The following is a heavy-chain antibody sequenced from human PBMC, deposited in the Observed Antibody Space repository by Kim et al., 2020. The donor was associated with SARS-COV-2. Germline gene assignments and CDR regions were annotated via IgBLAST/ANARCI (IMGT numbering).Heavy chain of an antibody. CDR2: ISYDGSNK. J-gene: IGHJ6*02. D-gene: IGHD3-10*01. Sequence: GGSLRLSCAASGFTFSSYAMHWVRQAPGKGLEWVAVISYDGSNKYYVDSVKGRFTISRDNSKNTLYLQMNSLRAEDTAVYYCARDYYGSGSYPYSGGMDVWGQGTTVTVSS. CDR1: GFTFSSYA. V-gene: IGHV3-30*04. CDR3: ARDYYGSGSYPYSGGMDV.